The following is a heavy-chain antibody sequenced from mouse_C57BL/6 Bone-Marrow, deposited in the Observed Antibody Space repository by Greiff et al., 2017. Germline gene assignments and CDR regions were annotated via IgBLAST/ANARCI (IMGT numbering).Heavy chain of an antibody. CDR2: IRNKANNHAT. CDR1: GFTFSDAW. V-gene: IGHV6-6*01. CDR3: TRSLSQATSFAY. Sequence: EVQLVESGGGLVQPGGSMKLSCAASGFTFSDAWMDWVRQSPETGLEWVAEIRNKANNHATYYAESVKGRFTISRDDSKSSVYLQMNSLRAEDTGIYYCTRSLSQATSFAYWGQGTLVTVSA. D-gene: IGHD3-2*02. J-gene: IGHJ3*01.